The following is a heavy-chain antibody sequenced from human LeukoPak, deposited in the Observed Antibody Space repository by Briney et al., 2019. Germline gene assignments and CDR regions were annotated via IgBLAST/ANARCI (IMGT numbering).Heavy chain of an antibody. D-gene: IGHD6-13*01. CDR3: ARLRDSSSWFDY. CDR1: GVSISSYY. Sequence: SETLSLTCTVSGVSISSYYWSWIRQPPGKGLEWIGYIYYSGSTNYNPSLKSRVTISVDTSKNQFSLKLSSVTAADTAVYYCARLRDSSSWFDYWGQGTLVTVSS. J-gene: IGHJ4*02. V-gene: IGHV4-59*01. CDR2: IYYSGST.